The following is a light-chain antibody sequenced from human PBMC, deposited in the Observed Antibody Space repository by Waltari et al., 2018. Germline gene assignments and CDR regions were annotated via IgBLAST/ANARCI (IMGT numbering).Light chain of an antibody. CDR3: MQGTQWPYT. CDR2: KVS. J-gene: IGKJ2*01. CDR1: QSLVHSDGNTY. V-gene: IGKV2-30*02. Sequence: DVVMTQSPLSLPVTLGQPASISCRSSQSLVHSDGNTYLSWFQQRPGQSPRRLTYKVSNRDSGVPDRFSGSGSGTDFTLKISRVEAEDVGVYYCMQGTQWPYTFGQGTKLEIE.